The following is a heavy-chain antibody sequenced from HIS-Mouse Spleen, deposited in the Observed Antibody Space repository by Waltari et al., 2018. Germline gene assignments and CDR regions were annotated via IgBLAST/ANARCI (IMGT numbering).Heavy chain of an antibody. CDR1: GGSISSSSYY. J-gene: IGHJ5*02. Sequence: QLQLQESGPGLVKPSETLSLTCTVSGGSISSSSYYWGWIRQPPGKGLEWIGSIYYSWSTYYNPSLKSRVTISVDTSKNQFSLKLSSVTAADTAVYYCARKRTASGWFDPWGQGTLVTVSS. V-gene: IGHV4-39*01. D-gene: IGHD2-21*02. CDR2: IYYSWST. CDR3: ARKRTASGWFDP.